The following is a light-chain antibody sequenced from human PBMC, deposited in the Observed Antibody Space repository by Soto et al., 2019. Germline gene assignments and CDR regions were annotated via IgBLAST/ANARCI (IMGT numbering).Light chain of an antibody. Sequence: SYELTQPPSVSVSPGQTASITCSGAKMGDKYTCWYQQKPGQSPVLVIYQHSQRPSGIPERFSGSNSENTATLTISGTQAMDEADYYCQAWDSSTDVVFGGGTKLTVL. CDR1: KMGDKY. CDR3: QAWDSSTDVV. CDR2: QHS. V-gene: IGLV3-1*01. J-gene: IGLJ2*01.